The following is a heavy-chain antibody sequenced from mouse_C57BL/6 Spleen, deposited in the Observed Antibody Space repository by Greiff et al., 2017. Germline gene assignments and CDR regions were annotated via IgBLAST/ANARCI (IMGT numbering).Heavy chain of an antibody. J-gene: IGHJ2*01. CDR1: GYTFTSSW. CDR3: AREGRYYGSRDY. CDR2: IDPSDSET. V-gene: IGHV1-52*01. D-gene: IGHD1-1*01. Sequence: QVQLQQPGAELVRPGSSVKLSCKASGYTFTSSWMHWVKQRPLQGLEWIGNIDPSDSETHYNQKFKDKATLTVDKSSSTAYMQLSSLTSEDSAVYYCAREGRYYGSRDYWGQGTTLTVSS.